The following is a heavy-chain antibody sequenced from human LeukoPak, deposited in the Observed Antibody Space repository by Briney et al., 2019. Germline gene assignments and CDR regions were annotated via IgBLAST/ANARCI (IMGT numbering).Heavy chain of an antibody. D-gene: IGHD3-10*01. CDR3: ARGGGNMVRGVTNWFDP. V-gene: IGHV4-39*07. Sequence: PSETLSLTCTVSGGSISSSSYYWGWIRQPPGKGLEWIGSIYYSGSTYYNPSLKSRVTISVDTSKNQFSLKLSSVTAADTAVYYCARGGGNMVRGVTNWFDPWGQGTLVTVSS. J-gene: IGHJ5*02. CDR2: IYYSGST. CDR1: GGSISSSSYY.